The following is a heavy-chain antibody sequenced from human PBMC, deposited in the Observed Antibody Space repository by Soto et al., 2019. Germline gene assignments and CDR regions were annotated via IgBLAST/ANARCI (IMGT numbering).Heavy chain of an antibody. J-gene: IGHJ3*02. CDR1: GYTFTSYA. D-gene: IGHD4-17*01. V-gene: IGHV1-3*01. Sequence: ASVKVSCKASGYTFTSYAMHWVRQAPGQRLEWMGWINAGNGNTKYSQKFQGRVTITRDTSASTAYMELSSLRSEDTAVYYCAREADYGDYESAFDIWGQGTMVTVSS. CDR3: AREADYGDYESAFDI. CDR2: INAGNGNT.